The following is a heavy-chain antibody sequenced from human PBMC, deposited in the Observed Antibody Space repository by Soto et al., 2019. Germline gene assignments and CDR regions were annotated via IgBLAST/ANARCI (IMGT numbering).Heavy chain of an antibody. V-gene: IGHV1-18*01. J-gene: IGHJ4*02. CDR2: ISAYNGNT. CDR3: ARYHNDYGDFLPATCFDY. CDR1: GYTFTSYG. D-gene: IGHD4-17*01. Sequence: GASVKVSCKASGYTFTSYGSSWVRQAPGQGLEWMGWISAYNGNTNYAQKLQGRVTMTTDTSTSTAYMELRSLRSDDTAVYYCARYHNDYGDFLPATCFDYWGQGTLVTVSS.